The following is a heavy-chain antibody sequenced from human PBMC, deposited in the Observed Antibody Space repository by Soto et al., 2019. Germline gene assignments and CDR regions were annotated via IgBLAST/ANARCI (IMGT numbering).Heavy chain of an antibody. CDR2: ISAYNGNT. V-gene: IGHV1-18*01. CDR1: GYTFASYG. CDR3: ARGLGSSGWYSPWDAFDI. D-gene: IGHD6-19*01. J-gene: IGHJ3*02. Sequence: GASVKVSCTASGYTFASYGIIWVRQAPGQGLEWMGWISAYNGNTNYAQKLQGRVTMTTDTSTSTAYMELRSLRSDDTAVYYCARGLGSSGWYSPWDAFDIWGQGTMVTVSS.